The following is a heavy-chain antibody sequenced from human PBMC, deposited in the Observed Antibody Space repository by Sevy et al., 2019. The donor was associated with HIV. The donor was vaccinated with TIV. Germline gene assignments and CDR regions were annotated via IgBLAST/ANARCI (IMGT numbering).Heavy chain of an antibody. Sequence: SETLSLTCTVSGDSISSYYWSWIRQPPGKGLEWIGYIYYSGSTNYNPSLKSRVTISVDTSKNQFSLKLSSVTAADTAVYYCAGGATDTAIGGYYYYMDVWGKGTTVTVSS. D-gene: IGHD5-18*01. V-gene: IGHV4-59*08. J-gene: IGHJ6*03. CDR1: GDSISSYY. CDR2: IYYSGST. CDR3: AGGATDTAIGGYYYYMDV.